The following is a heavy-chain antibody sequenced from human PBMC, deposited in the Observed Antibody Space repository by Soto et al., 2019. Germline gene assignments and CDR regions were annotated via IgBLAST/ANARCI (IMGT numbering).Heavy chain of an antibody. D-gene: IGHD1-7*01. CDR1: GYTFTSYD. CDR2: MNPHSGNP. V-gene: IGHV1-8*01. CDR3: ARGAIDLNYEGS. J-gene: IGHJ5*02. Sequence: SVNVSGKACGYTFTSYDLNWVQQAAGQGLEWMGWMNPHSGNPGYAQKFQGRVTMTRNTSTRTAYMELSSLRSEDTAVYYCARGAIDLNYEGSWGQGTLVPVSS.